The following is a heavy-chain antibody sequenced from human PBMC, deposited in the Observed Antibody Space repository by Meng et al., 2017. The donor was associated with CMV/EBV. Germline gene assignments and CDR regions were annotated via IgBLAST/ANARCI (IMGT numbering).Heavy chain of an antibody. CDR2: IYYSGST. V-gene: IGHV4-59*01. J-gene: IGHJ6*02. Sequence: SETLSLTCTVSGGSISSYYWSWIRQPPGKGLEWIGYIYYSGSTNYNPSLKSRVTITVDTSKNQFSLKLSSVTAADTAVYYCASGYYYYGMDVWGQGTTVTVSS. CDR1: GGSISSYY. CDR3: ASGYYYYGMDV.